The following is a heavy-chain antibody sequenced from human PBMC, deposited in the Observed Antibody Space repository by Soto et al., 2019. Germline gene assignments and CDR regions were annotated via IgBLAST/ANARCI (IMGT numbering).Heavy chain of an antibody. CDR3: ARVVVGALNWFDP. D-gene: IGHD2-15*01. CDR1: GCTFSSYA. CDR2: ISGSGGST. Sequence: GGSRRLSCAASGCTFSSYAMSWVRQAPGKGLEWVSAISGSGGSTYYADSVKGRFTISRDNSKNTLYLQMNSLRAEDTAAYYCARVVVGALNWFDPWGQGTLVTVSS. V-gene: IGHV3-23*01. J-gene: IGHJ5*02.